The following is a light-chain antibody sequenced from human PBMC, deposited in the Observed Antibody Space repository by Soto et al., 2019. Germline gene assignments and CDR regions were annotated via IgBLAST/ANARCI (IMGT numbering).Light chain of an antibody. Sequence: DIQMTQSPSTLSASVGDRVTITCRASQSSSWLAWYQQKPGKAPNLLIYKASTLGSGVPSRFSGGGSGTEFTLTISSLQPDDFAPYYCQQHSSSSPYTFGQGTKLEIK. CDR1: QSSSW. CDR3: QQHSSSSPYT. V-gene: IGKV1-5*03. J-gene: IGKJ2*01. CDR2: KAS.